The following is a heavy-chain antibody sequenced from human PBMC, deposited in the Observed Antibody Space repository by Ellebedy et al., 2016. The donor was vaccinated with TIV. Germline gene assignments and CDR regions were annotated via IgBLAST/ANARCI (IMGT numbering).Heavy chain of an antibody. V-gene: IGHV4-4*07. Sequence: MPSETLSLTCTVSGGSVSSNYWPRIRQPAGKGLEWIGRIYGSGTANYNPSLKSRVTMSVDTSNIQFSLKLRSVTAADTAVYYCARDVRLDTNLGGYYYYGMDVWGQGTTVTVSS. CDR3: ARDVRLDTNLGGYYYYGMDV. D-gene: IGHD3-16*01. CDR1: GGSVSSNY. CDR2: IYGSGTA. J-gene: IGHJ6*02.